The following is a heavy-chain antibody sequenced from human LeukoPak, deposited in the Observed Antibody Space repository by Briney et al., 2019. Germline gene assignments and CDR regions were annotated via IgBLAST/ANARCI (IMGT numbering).Heavy chain of an antibody. V-gene: IGHV1-69*06. CDR1: GGIFSSYA. D-gene: IGHD3-10*02. J-gene: IGHJ6*04. Sequence: ASVKVSCKASGGIFSSYAINWVRQAPGQGLEWMGGIIPVFVTANYAQKFQGRVTITADKSTSTAYMELSSLRSEDTAVYYCAELGITMIGGVWGKGTTVTISS. CDR3: AELGITMIGGV. CDR2: IIPVFVTA.